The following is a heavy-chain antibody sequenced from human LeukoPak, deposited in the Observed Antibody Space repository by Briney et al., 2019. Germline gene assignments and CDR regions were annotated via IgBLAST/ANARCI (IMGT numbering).Heavy chain of an antibody. CDR1: GGTFSSYA. V-gene: IGHV1-69*05. CDR3: ARRSAASPGAFDI. CDR2: IIPIFGTA. D-gene: IGHD6-13*01. Sequence: ASVKVSCKASGGTFSSYAISWVRQAPGQGLEWMGGIIPIFGTANYAQKFQGRVTITTDESTSTAYMERSSLRSEDTAVYYCARRSAASPGAFDIWGQGTMVTVSS. J-gene: IGHJ3*02.